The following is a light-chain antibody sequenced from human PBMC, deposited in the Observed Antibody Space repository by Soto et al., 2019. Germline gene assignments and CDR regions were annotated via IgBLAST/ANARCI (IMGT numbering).Light chain of an antibody. CDR2: GAS. CDR3: QQYDTSPFT. Sequence: EIVLTQSPGTRSLSPGERATLSCRASQSVYSNYLAWYQQKPGQTPRLLIYGASSRATGIPDRFSGSGSGTDFTLTISRLETEDFAVYYCQQYDTSPFTFGPGTKVDVK. CDR1: QSVYSNY. J-gene: IGKJ3*01. V-gene: IGKV3-20*01.